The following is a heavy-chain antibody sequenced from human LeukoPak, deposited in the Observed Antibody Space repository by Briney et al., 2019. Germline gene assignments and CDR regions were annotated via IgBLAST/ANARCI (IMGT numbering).Heavy chain of an antibody. CDR3: ARSKPRLGRNYYYYYMDV. D-gene: IGHD2-21*01. Sequence: SETLSLTCAVYGGSFSGYYWSWIRQPPGKGLEWIGEINHSGSTNDNPSLKSRVTISVDTSKNQFSLKLSSVTAADTAVYYCARSKPRLGRNYYYYYMDVWGKGTTVTVSS. J-gene: IGHJ6*03. CDR1: GGSFSGYY. CDR2: INHSGST. V-gene: IGHV4-34*01.